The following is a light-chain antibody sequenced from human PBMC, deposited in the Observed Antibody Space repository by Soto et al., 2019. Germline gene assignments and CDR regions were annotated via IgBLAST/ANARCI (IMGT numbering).Light chain of an antibody. J-gene: IGKJ2*01. Sequence: ESVLTQSPATLSLSPGERATLSFRASQSVSSYLAWYQQKPGQAPRLLIYDASNRATGIPARFSGSGSGTDFTLTISSLEPEDFAFYYCQQRSNWPSYTFGQGTKVDIK. CDR1: QSVSSY. CDR3: QQRSNWPSYT. V-gene: IGKV3-11*01. CDR2: DAS.